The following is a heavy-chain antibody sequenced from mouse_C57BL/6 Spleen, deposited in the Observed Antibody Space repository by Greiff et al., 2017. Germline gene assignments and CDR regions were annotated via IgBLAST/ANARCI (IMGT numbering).Heavy chain of an antibody. J-gene: IGHJ3*01. CDR1: GFTLTSYG. CDR3: GRGVDDYDGFAA. D-gene: IGHD2-4*01. Sequence: VQLKESGPGLVQPSQSLSITCTVSGFTLTSYGVHWVRQSPGKGLEWLGVIWRGGSTDYYAAFISRLGISESNAKSQVFFIINSLRADDTAIYYCGRGVDDYDGFAAWGQGNLVTVSA. V-gene: IGHV2-2*01. CDR2: IWRGGST.